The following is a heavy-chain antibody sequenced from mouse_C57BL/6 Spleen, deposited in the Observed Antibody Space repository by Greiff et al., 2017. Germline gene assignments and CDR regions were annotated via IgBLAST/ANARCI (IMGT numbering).Heavy chain of an antibody. J-gene: IGHJ2*01. D-gene: IGHD1-1*01. V-gene: IGHV1-50*01. CDR3: ARRTTVLDY. CDR2: IDPSDSYT. Sequence: VQLQQPGAELVKPGASVKLSCKASGYTFTSYWMQWVKQRPGQGLEWIGEIDPSDSYTNYNQKFKGKATLTVDTFSSTAYMQLSSLTSEDSAVYYCARRTTVLDYWGQGTTLTVSS. CDR1: GYTFTSYW.